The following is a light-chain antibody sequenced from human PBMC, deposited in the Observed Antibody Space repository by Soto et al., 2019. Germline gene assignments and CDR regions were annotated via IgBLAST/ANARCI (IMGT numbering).Light chain of an antibody. CDR1: QSVSSSY. Sequence: EVVLTQSQVTLSLSPGERAPLSCRASQSVSSSYLAWYQQKPGQAPRLLIYGASSRATGIPDSFSGSGFGTDFTLTISRLEPEDFAVYYCQQYDTSIWAYTFGQGTKLEIK. CDR3: QQYDTSIWAYT. J-gene: IGKJ2*01. CDR2: GAS. V-gene: IGKV3-20*01.